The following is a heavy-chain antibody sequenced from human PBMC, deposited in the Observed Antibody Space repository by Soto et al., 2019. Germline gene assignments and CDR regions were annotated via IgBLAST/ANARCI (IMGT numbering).Heavy chain of an antibody. D-gene: IGHD1-26*01. J-gene: IGHJ6*02. CDR1: GGSFSAYY. Sequence: SETLSLTCAVYGGSFSAYYWSWVRQPPGKGLEWIGEIIHSESTKYNPSLKSRVTISVDTSKNQFSLKLSSVTAAGTAVYYCARQRPTDGRWEFANYYGMDVWGQGTPVTVSS. V-gene: IGHV4-34*12. CDR3: ARQRPTDGRWEFANYYGMDV. CDR2: IIHSEST.